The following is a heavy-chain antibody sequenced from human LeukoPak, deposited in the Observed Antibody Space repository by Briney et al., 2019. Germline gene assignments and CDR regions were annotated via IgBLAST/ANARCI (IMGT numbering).Heavy chain of an antibody. CDR3: ARGSSGSYYNYFDF. D-gene: IGHD1-26*01. Sequence: ASVKVSCKASGYTFSSNYLRWVRQAPGQGLEWMGLINPSGDSTSYAQKFQGRVTMTRDTSTTTVYMDLSNLRSEDTAVYYCARGSSGSYYNYFDFWGQGTLVTVSA. CDR1: GYTFSSNY. CDR2: INPSGDST. V-gene: IGHV1-46*01. J-gene: IGHJ4*02.